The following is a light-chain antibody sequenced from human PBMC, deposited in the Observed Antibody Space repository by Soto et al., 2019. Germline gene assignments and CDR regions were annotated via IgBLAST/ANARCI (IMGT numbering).Light chain of an antibody. CDR2: TAS. Sequence: AIRMTQSPSSFSASTGDRVTITCRAIQGISSHLTWYQVKPGKAPRLLIYTASYLESGAPSRISGSGSGTDFALTISSLQAEDFADYYCQPYFSYPLTFGGGTTVEIK. J-gene: IGKJ4*02. V-gene: IGKV1-8*01. CDR3: QPYFSYPLT. CDR1: QGISSH.